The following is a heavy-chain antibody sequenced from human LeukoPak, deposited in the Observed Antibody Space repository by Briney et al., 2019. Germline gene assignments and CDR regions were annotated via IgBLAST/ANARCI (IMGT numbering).Heavy chain of an antibody. V-gene: IGHV3-21*01. Sequence: PGGSLRLSCAASGFTFNSYWMHWVRQAPGKGLEWVSSISSSSSYIYYADSVKGRFTISRDNAKNSLYLQMNSLRAEDTAVYYCAKEMAVAGRDYWGQGTLVTVSS. CDR2: ISSSSSYI. D-gene: IGHD6-19*01. J-gene: IGHJ4*02. CDR3: AKEMAVAGRDY. CDR1: GFTFNSYW.